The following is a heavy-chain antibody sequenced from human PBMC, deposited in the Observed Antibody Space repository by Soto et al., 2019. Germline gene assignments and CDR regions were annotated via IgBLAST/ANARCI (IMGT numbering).Heavy chain of an antibody. Sequence: SETLSLTCTVSGGSISSYYWSWIRQPPGKGLEWIGYIYYSGSTNYNPSLKSRVTISVDTSKNQFSLKLSSVTAADTAVYYCARGDVVVPAATDYWGQGTLVTVSS. J-gene: IGHJ4*02. CDR3: ARGDVVVPAATDY. CDR2: IYYSGST. CDR1: GGSISSYY. V-gene: IGHV4-59*01. D-gene: IGHD2-2*01.